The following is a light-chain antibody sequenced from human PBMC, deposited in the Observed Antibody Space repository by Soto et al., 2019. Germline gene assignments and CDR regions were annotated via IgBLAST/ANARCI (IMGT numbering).Light chain of an antibody. CDR3: QQYGSSPWT. CDR2: GAS. CDR1: QSVGSSY. V-gene: IGKV3-20*01. J-gene: IGKJ1*01. Sequence: VLTQSPGTLSLPPGERATLSCRASQSVGSSYLAWYQQKPGQAPRLLIYGASSRATGIPDRFSGSGSGTDFTLTISRLEPEDFAVYYCQQYGSSPWTFGQGTKVDIK.